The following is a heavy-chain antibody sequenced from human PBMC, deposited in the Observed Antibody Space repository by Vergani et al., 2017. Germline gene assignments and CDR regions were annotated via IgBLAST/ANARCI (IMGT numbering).Heavy chain of an antibody. CDR3: ASSKGIVVVGGRWFDP. Sequence: QMQLQESGPGLVKPSQTLSLTCTVSGGSISTGGYYWSWIRQHPGKGLEWIGNISYSGNPYYNPSLKSRVTISIDTSKKQFFLKLTSVTAADTGVYYCASSKGIVVVGGRWFDPWGQGTLVTVSS. V-gene: IGHV4-31*03. D-gene: IGHD2-21*01. J-gene: IGHJ5*02. CDR2: ISYSGNP. CDR1: GGSISTGGYY.